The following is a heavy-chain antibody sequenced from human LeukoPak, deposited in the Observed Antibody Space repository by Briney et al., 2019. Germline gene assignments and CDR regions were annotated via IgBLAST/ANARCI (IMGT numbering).Heavy chain of an antibody. V-gene: IGHV4-4*07. Sequence: SETLSLTCTVSGGSINSYYWSWIRQPAGKGLEWIGRIYTSGSTNYNPSLKSRVTMSVDTSKNQFSLKLSSVTAADTAVYYCARGPLTVTRGFDPWGQGTLVTVSS. CDR3: ARGPLTVTRGFDP. J-gene: IGHJ5*02. CDR2: IYTSGST. D-gene: IGHD4-17*01. CDR1: GGSINSYY.